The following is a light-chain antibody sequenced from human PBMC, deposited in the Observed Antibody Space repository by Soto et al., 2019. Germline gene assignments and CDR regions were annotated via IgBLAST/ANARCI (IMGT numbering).Light chain of an antibody. J-gene: IGKJ1*01. V-gene: IGKV1-5*03. CDR3: QHYNSYSEA. CDR1: QTISSW. CDR2: KAS. Sequence: DIQMTQSPSTLSGSVGDRVTITCRASQTISSWLAWYQQKTGKAPKLLIYKASTLKSGVPSRFSGSGSGTEFPLTIRSLQPDDFATYSCQHYNSYSEAVGQGTKVDIK.